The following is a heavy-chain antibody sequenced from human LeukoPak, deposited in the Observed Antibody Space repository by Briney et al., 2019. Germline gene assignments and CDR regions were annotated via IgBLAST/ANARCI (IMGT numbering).Heavy chain of an antibody. CDR2: INHSGST. V-gene: IGHV4-34*01. Sequence: SETLSLTCAVYGGSFSGYYWSWIRQPPGKGLEWIGEINHSGSTNYNPSLKSRVTISVDTSKNQFSLKLSSVTAADTAVYYCARYSYDILTGYPKGWFDPWGQGTLVTVSS. J-gene: IGHJ5*02. CDR1: GGSFSGYY. CDR3: ARYSYDILTGYPKGWFDP. D-gene: IGHD3-9*01.